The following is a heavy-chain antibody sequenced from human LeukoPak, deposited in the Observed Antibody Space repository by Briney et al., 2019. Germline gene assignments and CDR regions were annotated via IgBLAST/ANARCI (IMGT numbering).Heavy chain of an antibody. CDR1: GFTFSNHW. CDR2: INKDGSEK. V-gene: IGHV3-7*04. D-gene: IGHD3-16*01. CDR3: VRGGGNFDF. Sequence: GGSLRLSCAASGFTFSNHWLHWVRQAPGKGLEWVANINKDGSEKNYVDSVKGRFSISRDNAKNSLYLQMNSLRGEDTAVYYCVRGGGNFDFWGQGILVTVSS. J-gene: IGHJ4*02.